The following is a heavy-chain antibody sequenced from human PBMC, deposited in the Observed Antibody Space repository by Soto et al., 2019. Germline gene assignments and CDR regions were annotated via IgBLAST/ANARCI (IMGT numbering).Heavy chain of an antibody. CDR3: ARRPDAFDI. CDR2: INNSGHYT. Sequence: GGSLRLSCTTSTLRFSDHTMSWVRPAPGKGLEWVSDINNSGHYTYYADSVKGRFTISRDNSKNTMFLQMNNLRVEHTAMYYCARRPDAFDIWGQGTMVTVSS. V-gene: IGHV3-23*01. CDR1: TLRFSDHT. J-gene: IGHJ3*02.